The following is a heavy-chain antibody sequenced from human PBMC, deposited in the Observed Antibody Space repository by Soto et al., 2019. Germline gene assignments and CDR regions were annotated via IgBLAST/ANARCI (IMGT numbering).Heavy chain of an antibody. J-gene: IGHJ5*02. CDR2: IYYSGST. D-gene: IGHD3-22*01. V-gene: IGHV4-31*03. CDR3: ATYDSSGYYSGSPSGWFDP. CDR1: GGSISSGVYY. Sequence: TSETLSLTCTVSGGSISSGVYYWSWIRQHPGKGPEWIGYIYYSGSTYYNPSLKSRVTISVDTSKNQFSLKLSSVTAADTAVYYCATYDSSGYYSGSPSGWFDPWGQGTLVTVSS.